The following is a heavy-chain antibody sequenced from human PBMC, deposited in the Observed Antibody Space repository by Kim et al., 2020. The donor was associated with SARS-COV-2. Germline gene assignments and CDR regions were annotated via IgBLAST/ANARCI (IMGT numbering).Heavy chain of an antibody. CDR3: ARRADYGDGGSHAGGVDY. CDR1: GYSFTSYW. J-gene: IGHJ4*02. CDR2: IYPGDSDT. V-gene: IGHV5-51*01. Sequence: GESLQISCKGSGYSFTSYWIGWVRQMPGKGLEWMGIIYPGDSDTRYSPSFQGQVTISADKSISTTYLQWSSLKASDTAMYYCARRADYGDGGSHAGGVDYWGQGTLVTVSS. D-gene: IGHD4-17*01.